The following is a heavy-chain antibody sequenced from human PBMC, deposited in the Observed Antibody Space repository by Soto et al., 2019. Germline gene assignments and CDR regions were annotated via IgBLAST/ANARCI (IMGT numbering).Heavy chain of an antibody. CDR3: ARGGGYDSFDY. D-gene: IGHD5-12*01. CDR2: ISHLEST. CDR1: GASISYGGFS. Sequence: SETLSLTCTVSGASISYGGFSWSWVRQSPGKGLEWIGYISHLESTYFHPSFKSRLTMSIDRTRNQFSLKLSSVTAADMAVYYCARGGGYDSFDYWGQGVLVTVSS. J-gene: IGHJ4*02. V-gene: IGHV4-30-2*06.